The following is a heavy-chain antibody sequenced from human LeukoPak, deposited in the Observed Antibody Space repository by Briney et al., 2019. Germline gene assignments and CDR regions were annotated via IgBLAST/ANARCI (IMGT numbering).Heavy chain of an antibody. CDR2: IRRKAYGGTT. CDR1: GFTFGDYA. Sequence: GGSLRLSCTASGFTFGDYAMSWVRQAPGKGLEWGGFIRRKAYGGTTEYAASGKGRLTISRDDSKTIAYLQMNRLKTEEPAVYYCTRDPRDHYYGSGSYLPWGQGTLVTVYS. J-gene: IGHJ5*02. V-gene: IGHV3-49*04. CDR3: TRDPRDHYYGSGSYLP. D-gene: IGHD3-10*01.